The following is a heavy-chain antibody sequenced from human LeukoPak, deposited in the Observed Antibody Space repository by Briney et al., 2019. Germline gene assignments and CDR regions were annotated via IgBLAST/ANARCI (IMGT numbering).Heavy chain of an antibody. D-gene: IGHD6-13*01. Sequence: KTSETLSLTCTVSGGSLSSYYWSWLRQPPGKGLEWIGYIYYSGTTNYNPSLKSRVTISADTSKNQFSLKLNSVTAADTAVYYCARETIAAASPGRTWFDPWGQGTLVTVSS. CDR1: GGSLSSYY. CDR3: ARETIAAASPGRTWFDP. CDR2: IYYSGTT. V-gene: IGHV4-59*12. J-gene: IGHJ5*02.